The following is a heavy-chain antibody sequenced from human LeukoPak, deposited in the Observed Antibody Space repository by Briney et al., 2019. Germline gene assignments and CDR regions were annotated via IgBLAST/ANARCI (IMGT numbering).Heavy chain of an antibody. CDR1: GASISSDY. D-gene: IGHD2-21*02. V-gene: IGHV4-4*09. CDR2: IYSSETT. CDR3: ARHFPYCGGDCPYYYMDV. Sequence: SETLSLTCSVSGASISSDYWSWIRQPPGKGLEWIGNIYSSETTKYNPSLRSRATKSGDTSKNQFSLKLSSVTAADTAVYYCARHFPYCGGDCPYYYMDVWGKGTTVTVSS. J-gene: IGHJ6*03.